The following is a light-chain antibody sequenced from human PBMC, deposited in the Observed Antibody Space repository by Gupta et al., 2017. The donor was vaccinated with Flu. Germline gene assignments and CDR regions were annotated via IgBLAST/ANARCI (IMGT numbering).Light chain of an antibody. CDR2: DAS. V-gene: IGKV3-11*01. J-gene: IGKJ5*01. CDR3: HQHTQQPKNN. CDR1: RSVSSY. Sequence: LTQSPATLSLSPVERATLSCSASRSVSSYLACYQQKPGQAPRHLIYDASNRATGMPARFRGSGSGTDFTIKITRLEPDDYAVYYCHQHTQQPKNNFARGIRLEIK.